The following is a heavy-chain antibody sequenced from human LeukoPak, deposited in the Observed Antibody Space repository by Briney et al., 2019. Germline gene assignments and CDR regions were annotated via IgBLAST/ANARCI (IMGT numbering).Heavy chain of an antibody. CDR3: GRAARSRYYNWFDP. J-gene: IGHJ5*02. Sequence: PGGSPSLSRAASGFTSSSLSMHGARQAPGKGLEWVAVIWYDGSNKYYADSVKGRFTISRDNSKKNLYLQMNSLRAEDTAVYYCGRAARSRYYNWFDPWGQGTLVTVSS. V-gene: IGHV3-33*01. D-gene: IGHD3-3*01. CDR1: GFTSSSLS. CDR2: IWYDGSNK.